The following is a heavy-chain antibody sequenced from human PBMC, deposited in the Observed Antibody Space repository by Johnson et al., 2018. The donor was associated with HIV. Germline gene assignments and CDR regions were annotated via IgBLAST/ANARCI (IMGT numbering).Heavy chain of an antibody. CDR3: ARDWGFDDSSWPMEMGGAVDI. D-gene: IGHD6-13*01. J-gene: IGHJ3*02. Sequence: QVQLVESGGGVVQPGRSLRLSCAASGFTFSSYAMHWVRQAPGKGLEWVAVTSYDGSNKYYADSVMGRFPISSDTSKNTLYLQMNSLRAEDTAVYYCARDWGFDDSSWPMEMGGAVDIWGQGTMVTVSS. CDR1: GFTFSSYA. V-gene: IGHV3-30-3*01. CDR2: TSYDGSNK.